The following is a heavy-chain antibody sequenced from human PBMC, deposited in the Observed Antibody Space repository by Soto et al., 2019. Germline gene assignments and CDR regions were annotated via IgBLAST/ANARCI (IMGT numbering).Heavy chain of an antibody. CDR1: GYSFTSYW. Sequence: PGESLKISCKGSGYSFTSYWIGWVRQMPGKGLEWMGIIYPGDSDTRYSPSFQGQVTISADKSISTAYLQWSSLKASDTAMYYCARSAGAGKCYCAMDVWGQGTTVTVSS. V-gene: IGHV5-51*01. J-gene: IGHJ6*02. CDR2: IYPGDSDT. CDR3: ARSAGAGKCYCAMDV. D-gene: IGHD1-26*01.